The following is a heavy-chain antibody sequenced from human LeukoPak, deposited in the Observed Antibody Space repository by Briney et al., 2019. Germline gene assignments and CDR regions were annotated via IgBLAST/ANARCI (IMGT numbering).Heavy chain of an antibody. CDR1: GFTFSSYA. D-gene: IGHD6-19*01. Sequence: PGGSLRLSCSASGFTFSSYAMHWGRQAPGKGLEYVSAISSNGGSTYYADSVKGRFTISRDNSKNTLYLQMSSLRAEDTAVYYCVKGRASSGWYTGFFWGQGTLVTVSS. V-gene: IGHV3-64D*06. CDR2: ISSNGGST. J-gene: IGHJ4*02. CDR3: VKGRASSGWYTGFF.